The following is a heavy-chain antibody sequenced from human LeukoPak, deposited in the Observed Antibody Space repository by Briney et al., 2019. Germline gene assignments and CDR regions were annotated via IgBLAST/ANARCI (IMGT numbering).Heavy chain of an antibody. CDR1: GGSISSYY. Sequence: SETLSLTCTVSGGSISSYYWSWIRQPPGKGLEWIGYIYYSGSTNYNPSLKSRVTISVDTSKNQFSLKLSSVTAADTAVYYCARSGSDGNYFDHWGQGTLLTVSS. CDR2: IYYSGST. CDR3: ARSGSDGNYFDH. V-gene: IGHV4-59*01. D-gene: IGHD1-26*01. J-gene: IGHJ4*02.